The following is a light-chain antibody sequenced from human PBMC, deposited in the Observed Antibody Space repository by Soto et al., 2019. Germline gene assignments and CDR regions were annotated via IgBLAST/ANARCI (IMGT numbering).Light chain of an antibody. Sequence: DIQMTQSPSTLSASVGDRVTITCRASQSISSWLAWYQQKPGKDPKLLIYKASSLESGVPSRFSGSGSGTEFTLTISSLQPDDFATYYCQQYNSYSWTFGQGTKGEIK. CDR3: QQYNSYSWT. J-gene: IGKJ1*01. CDR1: QSISSW. CDR2: KAS. V-gene: IGKV1-5*03.